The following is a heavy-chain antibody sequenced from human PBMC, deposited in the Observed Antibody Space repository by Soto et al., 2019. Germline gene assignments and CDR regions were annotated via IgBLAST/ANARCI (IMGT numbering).Heavy chain of an antibody. J-gene: IGHJ5*02. CDR1: GGSFRGYY. CDR3: AREILGIAAAGLNWFDP. CDR2: INHSGYT. D-gene: IGHD6-13*01. Sequence: SETLSLTCAVYGGSFRGYYWSWIRQSPGKGLEWIGEINHSGYTNYNPSLKSRVTITRDTSASTAYMELSSLRSEDTAVYYCAREILGIAAAGLNWFDPWGQGTLVTVSS. V-gene: IGHV4-34*01.